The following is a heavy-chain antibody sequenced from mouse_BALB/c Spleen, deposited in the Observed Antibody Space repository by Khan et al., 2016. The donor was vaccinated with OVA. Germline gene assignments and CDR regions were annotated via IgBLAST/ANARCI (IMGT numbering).Heavy chain of an antibody. CDR2: INPHIGET. D-gene: IGHD1-1*01. CDR1: GYSFTGYF. V-gene: IGHV1-20*02. J-gene: IGHJ2*01. CDR3: ARKNGSGFDY. Sequence: VQLKESGPELVKPGASVKISCKASGYSFTGYFMNWVMQSHGKSLEWIGRINPHIGETFYNQKFKGKATLTVDESSSTVHMELRSLASEDSAVYYGARKNGSGFDYWGQGTTLTVSS.